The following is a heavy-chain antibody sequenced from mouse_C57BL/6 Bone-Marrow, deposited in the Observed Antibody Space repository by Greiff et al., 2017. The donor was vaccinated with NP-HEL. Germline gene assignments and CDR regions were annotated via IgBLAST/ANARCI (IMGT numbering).Heavy chain of an antibody. D-gene: IGHD1-1*01. CDR1: GFTFSDYG. J-gene: IGHJ1*03. V-gene: IGHV5-17*01. CDR3: ARRRIYYYGSWYFDV. Sequence: EVQGVESGGGLVKPGGSLKLSCAASGFTFSDYGMHWVRQAPEKGLEWVAYISSGSSTIYYADTVKGRFTISRDNAKNTLFLQMTSLRSEDTAMYYCARRRIYYYGSWYFDVWGTGTTVTVSS. CDR2: ISSGSSTI.